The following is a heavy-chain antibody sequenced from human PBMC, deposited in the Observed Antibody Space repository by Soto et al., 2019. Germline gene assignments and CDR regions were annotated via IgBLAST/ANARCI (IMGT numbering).Heavy chain of an antibody. Sequence: QVQLQESGPGLVKPSETLSLTCTVSGGSISSSGYYWSWIRQNPGKGLEWIGYIHYSGNTYYNPSLKSLFTISVDTSKNQFSLRLSSVTAADTAVYDCAKSLTINADFDFWGQGTLVTVSS. D-gene: IGHD3-9*01. CDR1: GGSISSSGYY. CDR3: AKSLTINADFDF. CDR2: IHYSGNT. V-gene: IGHV4-31*01. J-gene: IGHJ4*02.